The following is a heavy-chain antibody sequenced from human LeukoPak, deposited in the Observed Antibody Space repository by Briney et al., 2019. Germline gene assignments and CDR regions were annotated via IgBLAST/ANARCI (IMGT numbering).Heavy chain of an antibody. J-gene: IGHJ4*02. D-gene: IGHD4-11*01. V-gene: IGHV3-48*02. CDR1: GFTFRTCG. CDR2: ISDSSSII. CDR3: AIQFRY. Sequence: GGSLRLSSEASGFTFRTCGMKWVRQAPGKGLEWVSYISDSSSIIYYADSVKGRFTISRDNAKNSLYLQMNSLRDEDTSVYYCAIQFRYWGQGTLVTVSS.